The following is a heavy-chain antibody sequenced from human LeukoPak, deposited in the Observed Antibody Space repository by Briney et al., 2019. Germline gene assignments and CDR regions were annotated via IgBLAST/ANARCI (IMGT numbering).Heavy chain of an antibody. CDR1: GFTFSSYW. CDR2: IKQDGSEK. CDR3: ARGSTYSSGWYVGFDY. D-gene: IGHD6-19*01. Sequence: AGGSLRLSCAASGFTFSSYWMSRVRQAPGKGLEWVANIKQDGSEKYYVDSVKGRFTISRDNAENSLYLQMNSLRAEDTAVYYCARGSTYSSGWYVGFDYWGQGTLVTVPA. J-gene: IGHJ4*02. V-gene: IGHV3-7*01.